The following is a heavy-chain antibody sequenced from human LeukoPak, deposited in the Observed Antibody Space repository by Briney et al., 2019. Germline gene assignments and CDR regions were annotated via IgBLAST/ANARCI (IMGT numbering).Heavy chain of an antibody. Sequence: GGSLRLSCAASGFTFSSYAMHWVRQAPGKGLEWVAVISYDGSNKYYADSVKGRFTISRDNSKNTLYLQMNSLRAEDTAVYYYATDEECGDYYYYYYMDVWGKGTTVTVSS. CDR1: GFTFSSYA. J-gene: IGHJ6*03. D-gene: IGHD2/OR15-2a*01. CDR2: ISYDGSNK. CDR3: ATDEECGDYYYYYYMDV. V-gene: IGHV3-30*04.